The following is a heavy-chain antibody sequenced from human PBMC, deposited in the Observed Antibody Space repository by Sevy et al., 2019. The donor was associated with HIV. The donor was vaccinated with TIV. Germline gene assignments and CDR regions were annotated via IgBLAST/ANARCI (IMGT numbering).Heavy chain of an antibody. D-gene: IGHD3-16*01. CDR2: IYYSGST. Sequence: SETLSLTCTVSGGSISSSSYYWGWIRQPPGKGREWIGSIYYSGSTYYNPSLKSRVTISVDTSKNQFSLKLSSVTAADTAVYYCARLGANWFDPWGQGTLVTVSS. J-gene: IGHJ5*02. CDR1: GGSISSSSYY. CDR3: ARLGANWFDP. V-gene: IGHV4-39*01.